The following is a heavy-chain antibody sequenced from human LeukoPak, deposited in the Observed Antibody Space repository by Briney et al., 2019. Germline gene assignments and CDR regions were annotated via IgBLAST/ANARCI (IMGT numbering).Heavy chain of an antibody. CDR2: IFSSGTT. V-gene: IGHV4-4*09. D-gene: IGHD1-26*01. Sequence: SETLSLTCTVSGASLSNFYWSWVRQSPGKGLEWIGFIFSSGTTNYNPSLASRVAMSLDTSKNQFSLRLNSVTAADTAVYYCARQQDSGAQKHYLDYWGQGTLATDSS. CDR3: ARQQDSGAQKHYLDY. CDR1: GASLSNFY. J-gene: IGHJ4*02.